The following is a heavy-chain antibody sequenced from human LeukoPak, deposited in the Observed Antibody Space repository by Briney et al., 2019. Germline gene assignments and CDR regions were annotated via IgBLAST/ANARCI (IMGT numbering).Heavy chain of an antibody. V-gene: IGHV3-30*18. CDR3: AKKSIAARGREYYYYYGMDV. D-gene: IGHD6-6*01. CDR2: ISYDVSNK. Sequence: PGGSLRLSCAASGFTFSSYGMHWVRQAPGKGLEWVAVISYDVSNKYYADSVKGRFTISRDNSKNTLYLQMNSLRAEDTAVYYCAKKSIAARGREYYYYYGMDVWGQGTTVTVSS. CDR1: GFTFSSYG. J-gene: IGHJ6*02.